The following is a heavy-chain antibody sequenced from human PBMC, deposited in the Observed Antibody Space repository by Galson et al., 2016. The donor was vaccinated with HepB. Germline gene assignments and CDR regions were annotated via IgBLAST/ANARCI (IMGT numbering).Heavy chain of an antibody. Sequence: VKVSCKASGYSFASYHMQWVRQAPGQGLEWMGTIHPSGVTTRLAQEFQDRLTLTRDTPTSTFYLELTSLRSDDTAVYFCAKDSNNWSFDYWGQGTLVTVSS. V-gene: IGHV1-46*01. CDR3: AKDSNNWSFDY. CDR2: IHPSGVTT. CDR1: GYSFASYH. J-gene: IGHJ4*02. D-gene: IGHD1-1*01.